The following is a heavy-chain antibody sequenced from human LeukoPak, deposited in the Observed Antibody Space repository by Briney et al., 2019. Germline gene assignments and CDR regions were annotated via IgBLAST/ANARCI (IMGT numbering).Heavy chain of an antibody. D-gene: IGHD1-1*01. J-gene: IGHJ4*02. V-gene: IGHV4-39*02. CDR3: ARDLTYQLDY. Sequence: SETLSLTCTVSGGSISSSSYYWGWIRQPPGKGLEWIGSIYYTGSTYYNPSLKSRVTISVDTSKNQLSLKVSSVTATDTAVYYCARDLTYQLDYWGQGTLVTVSS. CDR2: IYYTGST. CDR1: GGSISSSSYY.